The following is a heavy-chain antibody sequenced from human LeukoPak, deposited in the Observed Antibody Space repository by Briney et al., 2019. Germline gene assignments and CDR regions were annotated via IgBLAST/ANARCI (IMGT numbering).Heavy chain of an antibody. CDR1: GYTFTSYY. CDR2: INPSGGST. Sequence: GASVKVSCKASGYTFTSYYMHWARQAPGQGLEWMGIINPSGGSTSYAQKFQGRVTMTRDTSTSTVYMELSSLRSEDTAVYYCARGGSPHYYYGSGSYYTIWGQGTMVTVSS. V-gene: IGHV1-46*01. D-gene: IGHD3-10*01. CDR3: ARGGSPHYYYGSGSYYTI. J-gene: IGHJ3*02.